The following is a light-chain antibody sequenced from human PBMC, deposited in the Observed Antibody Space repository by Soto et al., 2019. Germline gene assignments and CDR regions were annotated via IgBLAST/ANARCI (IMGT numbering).Light chain of an antibody. CDR3: QQYDASHIT. CDR1: QSVSSSY. V-gene: IGKV3-20*01. Sequence: EIVLTQSPGTLSLSPGERATLSCRASQSVSSSYLAWYHQKPGQAPRLLIYATSSRATGIPDRFSGSGSGTDFTLTISRLEPEDFAVYYCQQYDASHITFGQGTRLE. J-gene: IGKJ5*01. CDR2: ATS.